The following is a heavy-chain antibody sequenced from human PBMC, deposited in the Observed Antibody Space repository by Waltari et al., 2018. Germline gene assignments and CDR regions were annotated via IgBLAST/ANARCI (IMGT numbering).Heavy chain of an antibody. CDR1: GGSISSYY. V-gene: IGHV4-4*07. CDR3: ARGGYCSGGSCSTLDYYYYMDV. J-gene: IGHJ6*03. Sequence: QLQLQESGPGLVKPSETLSLTCTVSGGSISSYYWSWIRQPAGQGLEWIGRIYTSGSTNYNPSLKSRVTMSVDTSKNQFSLKLSSVTAADTAVYYCARGGYCSGGSCSTLDYYYYMDVWGKGTTVTISS. D-gene: IGHD2-15*01. CDR2: IYTSGST.